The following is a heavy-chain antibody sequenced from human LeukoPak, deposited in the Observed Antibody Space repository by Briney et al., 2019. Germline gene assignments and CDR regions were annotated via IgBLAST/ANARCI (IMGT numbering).Heavy chain of an antibody. CDR3: ARGEYQLLSLDY. V-gene: IGHV4-34*01. CDR2: INHSGST. J-gene: IGHJ4*02. D-gene: IGHD2-2*01. CDR1: GGSFSGYY. Sequence: PSETLSLTCAVYGGSFSGYYWSWIRQPPGKGLEWIGEINHSGSTNYNPSLKSRVTISVDTSKNQFSLKLSSVTAADTAVYYCARGEYQLLSLDYWGQGTLVTVSS.